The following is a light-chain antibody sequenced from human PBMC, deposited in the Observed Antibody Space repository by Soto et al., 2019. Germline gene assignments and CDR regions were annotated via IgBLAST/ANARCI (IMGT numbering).Light chain of an antibody. CDR3: QQYGSSVSYT. CDR1: QTVYSNY. J-gene: IGKJ2*01. CDR2: GAS. V-gene: IGKV3-20*01. Sequence: VLTQSPGTLSLSPGERATLSCRASQTVYSNYLAWYQQKPGQAPRLLIYGASTRATGIPDRFSGSGSGTDFTLIISRLGPEDFAVYYCQQYGSSVSYTFGQGTKLEIK.